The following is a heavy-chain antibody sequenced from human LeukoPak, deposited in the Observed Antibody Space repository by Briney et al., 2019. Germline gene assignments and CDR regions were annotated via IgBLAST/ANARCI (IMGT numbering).Heavy chain of an antibody. Sequence: ASVKVSCKASGYSFTSYYMHWVRQAPGQGLEWMGIINPSGGSTSYAQKFQGRVTMTRDTSTSTVYMELSSLRSEDTAVYYCARGLYSSTVTTASVNFDYWGQGTLVTVSS. V-gene: IGHV1-46*01. CDR2: INPSGGST. J-gene: IGHJ4*02. CDR1: GYSFTSYY. D-gene: IGHD4-17*01. CDR3: ARGLYSSTVTTASVNFDY.